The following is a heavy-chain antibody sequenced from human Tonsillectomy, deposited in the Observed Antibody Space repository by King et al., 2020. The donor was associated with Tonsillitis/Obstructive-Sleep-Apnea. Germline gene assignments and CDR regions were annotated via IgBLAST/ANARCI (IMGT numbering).Heavy chain of an antibody. CDR1: GYSFTGYY. V-gene: IGHV1-2*02. CDR3: ARAYYYGSASYPFDY. Sequence: QLVQSGAEVKKPGASIKVSCKASGYSFTGYYIHWVRQAPGQGPEWMGWINPNGGGTNYAQKFQGRVVMTRDTSISTVYMELSRLRSDDTAVYYCARAYYYGSASYPFDYWGQGTLVTVSS. D-gene: IGHD3-10*01. CDR2: INPNGGGT. J-gene: IGHJ4*02.